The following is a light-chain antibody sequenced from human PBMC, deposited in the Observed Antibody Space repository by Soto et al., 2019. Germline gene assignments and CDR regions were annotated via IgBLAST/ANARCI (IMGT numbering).Light chain of an antibody. J-gene: IGKJ5*01. Sequence: EIVLTQSPGTLSLSPGERATLSCRASQSVSSSYLAWYQQKPGQAPRLLIYHASARATGIPARFSGSGSGTEFTLTISSLQSEDFAVYYCQQYNNWPPFTFGQGTRLEIK. V-gene: IGKV3D-15*01. CDR1: QSVSSSY. CDR2: HAS. CDR3: QQYNNWPPFT.